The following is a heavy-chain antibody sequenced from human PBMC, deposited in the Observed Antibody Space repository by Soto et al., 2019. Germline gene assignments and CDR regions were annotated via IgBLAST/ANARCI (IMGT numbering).Heavy chain of an antibody. CDR2: IIPIFGTA. D-gene: IGHD6-19*01. CDR1: GGTFSSYA. Sequence: SVKVSCKASGGTFSSYAISWVRQAPGQGLEWMGGIIPIFGTANYAQKFQGRVTITADKSTSTAYMELSSLRSEDTAVYYCARRKGSGLKNWFDPWGPGTLVTVSS. J-gene: IGHJ5*02. CDR3: ARRKGSGLKNWFDP. V-gene: IGHV1-69*06.